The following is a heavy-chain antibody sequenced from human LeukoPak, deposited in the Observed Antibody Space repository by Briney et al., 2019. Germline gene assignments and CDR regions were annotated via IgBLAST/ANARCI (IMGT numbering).Heavy chain of an antibody. Sequence: GGSLRLSCAASGFTFSGHWMSWVSQAPGKGLEWVANINQGGGDKYYVDSVKGRFTISRDNANNLLYLQMNSLRGEDTAVYYCTRDRSRAEDDWGQGTLVTVSS. J-gene: IGHJ4*02. CDR3: TRDRSRAEDD. CDR2: INQGGGDK. CDR1: GFTFSGHW. V-gene: IGHV3-7*01. D-gene: IGHD1-14*01.